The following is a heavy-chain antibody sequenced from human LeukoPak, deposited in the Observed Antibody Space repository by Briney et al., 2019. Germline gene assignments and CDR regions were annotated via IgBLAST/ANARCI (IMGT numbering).Heavy chain of an antibody. Sequence: GSLSLSCAASGFTVSSNYMSWVRQAPGKGLEWVSVIYSGGSTYYADSVKGRFTISRDNPKNTLYLQMNSLRAEDTAVYYCASPYHYWGQGTLVTVSS. V-gene: IGHV3-66*01. CDR1: GFTVSSNY. CDR3: ASPYHY. J-gene: IGHJ4*02. CDR2: IYSGGST.